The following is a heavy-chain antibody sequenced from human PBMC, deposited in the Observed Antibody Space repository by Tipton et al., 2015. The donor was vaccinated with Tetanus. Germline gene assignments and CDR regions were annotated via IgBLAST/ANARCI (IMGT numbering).Heavy chain of an antibody. V-gene: IGHV4-39*01. Sequence: LRLSCTVSGGSISSGGYYWSWIRQHPGKGLEWIGSIYESGDTYYIPSLKSRVTISVDTSKNQFSLKLNSMTATDTAVYFCARHQSGYFTPFDYWGQGTLVTVSS. J-gene: IGHJ4*02. CDR3: ARHQSGYFTPFDY. CDR2: IYESGDT. D-gene: IGHD3-3*01. CDR1: GGSISSGGYY.